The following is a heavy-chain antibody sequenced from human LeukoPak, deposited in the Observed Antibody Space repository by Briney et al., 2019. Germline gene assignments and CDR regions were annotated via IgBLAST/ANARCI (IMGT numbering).Heavy chain of an antibody. V-gene: IGHV4-34*01. Sequence: SETLSLTCAVYGGSFSGYYGGWIRQPPGKGLEWIGEINHSGSTNYNPSLKSRVTISVDTSKNQFSLKLSSVTAADTAVYYCARFYDSYFDYWGQGTLVTVSS. CDR3: ARFYDSYFDY. CDR2: INHSGST. J-gene: IGHJ4*02. CDR1: GGSFSGYY. D-gene: IGHD3-22*01.